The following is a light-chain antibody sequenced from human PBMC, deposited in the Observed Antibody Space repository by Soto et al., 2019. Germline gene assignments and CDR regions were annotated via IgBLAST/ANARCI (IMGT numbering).Light chain of an antibody. CDR2: DSS. CDR1: QSVISNY. J-gene: IGKJ2*02. Sequence: EIVLTQSPGTLSLSPGERATLSCRASQSVISNYLAWYQQKPGQAPRLLIYDSSSRAAGIPDRFSGSGSGTDFTLTISRLAPEDFAVYYCQQYGSIPCTFGQGTNQEIK. V-gene: IGKV3-20*01. CDR3: QQYGSIPCT.